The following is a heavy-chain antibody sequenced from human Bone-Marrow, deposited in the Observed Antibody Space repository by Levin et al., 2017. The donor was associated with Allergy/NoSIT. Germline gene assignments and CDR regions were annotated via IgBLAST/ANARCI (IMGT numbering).Heavy chain of an antibody. CDR2: ISGSGSDI. D-gene: IGHD6-19*01. V-gene: IGHV3-23*01. Sequence: LSGGSLRLSCAASGFTFSNHATTWVRQAPGKGLEWVSSISGSGSDIYYADSVKGRFTSSRDNSRNTVYLQMNSLRAEDTAVYYCAKGGLGRYYHYGMDGWGQGTTVTVSS. CDR3: AKGGLGRYYHYGMDG. J-gene: IGHJ6*02. CDR1: GFTFSNHA.